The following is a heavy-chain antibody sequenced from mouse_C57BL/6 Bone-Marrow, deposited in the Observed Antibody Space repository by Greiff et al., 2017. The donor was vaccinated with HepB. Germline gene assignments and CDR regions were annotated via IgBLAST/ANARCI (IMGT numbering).Heavy chain of an antibody. J-gene: IGHJ2*01. Sequence: EVKLMESGPGLAKPSQTLSLTCSVTGYSITSDYWNWIRQFPGNKLEYMGYISYSGSTYYNPSLKSRISITRDTSKNQYYLQLNSVTTEDTATYYCARLGSTYYFDYWGQGTTLTVSS. CDR3: ARLGSTYYFDY. D-gene: IGHD5-1*01. CDR1: GYSITSDY. CDR2: ISYSGST. V-gene: IGHV3-8*01.